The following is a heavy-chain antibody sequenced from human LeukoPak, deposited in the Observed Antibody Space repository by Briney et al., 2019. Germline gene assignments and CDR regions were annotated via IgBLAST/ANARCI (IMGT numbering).Heavy chain of an antibody. J-gene: IGHJ3*02. CDR3: AKGPAYFYGSGNYFDI. V-gene: IGHV4-39*01. Sequence: PSETLSLTCTVSGGSISSSTYYWGWIRQPPGKGLEWIGSIYYSGNTYYNPPLRSRVTISVDTSKNQVSLKLSSVTAADTAVYYCAKGPAYFYGSGNYFDIWGQGTMVTVSS. CDR1: GGSISSSTYY. CDR2: IYYSGNT. D-gene: IGHD3-10*01.